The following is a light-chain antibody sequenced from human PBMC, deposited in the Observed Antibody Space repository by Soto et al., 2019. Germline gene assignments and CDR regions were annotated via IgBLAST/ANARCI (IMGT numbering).Light chain of an antibody. V-gene: IGKV3-20*01. CDR2: GAS. CDR1: QSVSSSY. CDR3: QQYGSSRVT. Sequence: EIVLTQSPGTLSLSPGERATLSCRASQSVSSSYLAWYQQKPGQAPRLLIYGASSRATGIPDRFSGSGSGTYFTLTIIRLEPEDFAVYYCQQYGSSRVTFGPGTKVDIK. J-gene: IGKJ3*01.